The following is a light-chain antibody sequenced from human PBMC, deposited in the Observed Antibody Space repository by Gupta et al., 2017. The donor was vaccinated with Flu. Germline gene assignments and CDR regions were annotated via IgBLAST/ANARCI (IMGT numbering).Light chain of an antibody. CDR1: QSISSW. V-gene: IGKV1-5*03. CDR2: KAS. Sequence: DIQMTQSPSTLSASVGDRVTITCRASQSISSWLAWYQQKPGKAPKLLIYKASSLESGVPSRFSGSGSGTGFTLTISRLQPDDFATYYCQQYNSYPITFGQGTRLEIK. CDR3: QQYNSYPIT. J-gene: IGKJ5*01.